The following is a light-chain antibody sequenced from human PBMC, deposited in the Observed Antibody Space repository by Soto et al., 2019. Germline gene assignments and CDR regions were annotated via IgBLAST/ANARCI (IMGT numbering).Light chain of an antibody. CDR2: EVS. V-gene: IGLV2-8*01. CDR1: SSDVGGYNH. J-gene: IGLJ2*01. Sequence: QSVLTQPPSASGSPGQSVTISCTGTSSDVGGYNHVSWYQQHPGKAPKLMIYEVSKRPSGVPDRFSGSKSGTSASLAISGLQSEDEADYYCAAWDDSLNVVIFGGGTKVTVL. CDR3: AAWDDSLNVVI.